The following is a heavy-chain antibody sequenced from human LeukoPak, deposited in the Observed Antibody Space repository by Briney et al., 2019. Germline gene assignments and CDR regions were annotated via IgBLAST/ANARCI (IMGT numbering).Heavy chain of an antibody. CDR3: ARVQDYYDSSGYPNYYYYGMDV. V-gene: IGHV3-66*01. Sequence: GGSLRLSCAASGFTVSSNYMSWVRQAPGKGLEWVSVIYSGGSTYYADSVKGRFTISRDNSKNTLYLQMNSLRAEDTAVYYCARVQDYYDSSGYPNYYYYGMDVWGQGTTVTVSS. CDR1: GFTVSSNY. CDR2: IYSGGST. J-gene: IGHJ6*02. D-gene: IGHD3-22*01.